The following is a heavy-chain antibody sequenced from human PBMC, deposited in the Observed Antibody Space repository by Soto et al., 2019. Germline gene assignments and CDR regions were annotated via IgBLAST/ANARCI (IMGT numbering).Heavy chain of an antibody. D-gene: IGHD3-3*01. V-gene: IGHV4-39*02. CDR1: GDSISSGSYY. Sequence: PSETLSLTCIVSGDSISSGSYYWGWIRQPPGKGLEWIGSIYYTGSTNYNPSLKSRVTISADTSNNHFSLRLSSVTAADTAVYYCARRLDFGNGYFTAHMEVWGKGTTVTVSS. CDR3: ARRLDFGNGYFTAHMEV. CDR2: IYYTGST. J-gene: IGHJ6*03.